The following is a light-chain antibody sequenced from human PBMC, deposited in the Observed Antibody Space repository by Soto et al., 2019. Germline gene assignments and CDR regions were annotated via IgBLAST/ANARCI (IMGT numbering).Light chain of an antibody. CDR1: SGDVGAYNY. J-gene: IGLJ3*02. CDR2: EVS. V-gene: IGLV2-14*01. Sequence: QSALTQPASVSGSPGQSITISCTGTSGDVGAYNYVSWYQQHPGKAPKLMIYEVSNRPSGVSNRFSGSKSGDTASLTISGLQAVDEADYYCSSFTSSNTWVFGGGTKLTVL. CDR3: SSFTSSNTWV.